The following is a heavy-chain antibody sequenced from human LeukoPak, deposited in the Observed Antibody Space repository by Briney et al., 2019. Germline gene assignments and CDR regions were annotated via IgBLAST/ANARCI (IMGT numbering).Heavy chain of an antibody. CDR1: GHTFTSYG. Sequence: ASVKVSCKASGHTFTSYGISWVRQAPGQGLEWMGWISAYNGNTNYAQKLQGRVTMTTDTSTSTAYMELRSLRSDDTAVYYCARVRGIIGSGYLSGDAFDIWGQGTMVTVSS. CDR3: ARVRGIIGSGYLSGDAFDI. D-gene: IGHD3-22*01. V-gene: IGHV1-18*01. CDR2: ISAYNGNT. J-gene: IGHJ3*02.